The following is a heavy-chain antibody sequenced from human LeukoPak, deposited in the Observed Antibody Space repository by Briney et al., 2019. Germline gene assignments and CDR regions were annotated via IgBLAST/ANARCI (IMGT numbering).Heavy chain of an antibody. CDR2: INHSGST. CDR1: GGSFSGYY. CDR3: ARRIRVAQLWSSNYYYYMDV. J-gene: IGHJ6*03. V-gene: IGHV4-34*01. Sequence: SETLSLTCAVYGGSFSGYYWSWIRQPPGKGLEWIGEINHSGSTNYNPSLKSRVTISVDTSKNQFSLKLSSVTAADTAVYYCARRIRVAQLWSSNYYYYMDVWGKGTTVTISS. D-gene: IGHD5-18*01.